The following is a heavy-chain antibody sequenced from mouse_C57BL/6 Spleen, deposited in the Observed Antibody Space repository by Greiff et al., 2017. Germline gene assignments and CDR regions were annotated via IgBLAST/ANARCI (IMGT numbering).Heavy chain of an antibody. D-gene: IGHD2-4*01. Sequence: QVQLQQPGAELVRPGSSVKLSCKASGSTFTSYWMDWVKQRPGQGLEWIGNIYPSDSETHYNQKFKDKATLTVDKSSSTAYMQLSSLTSEDSAVYYCTFIYYDYDGYYAMDYWGQGTSVTVSS. V-gene: IGHV1-61*01. J-gene: IGHJ4*01. CDR1: GSTFTSYW. CDR3: TFIYYDYDGYYAMDY. CDR2: IYPSDSET.